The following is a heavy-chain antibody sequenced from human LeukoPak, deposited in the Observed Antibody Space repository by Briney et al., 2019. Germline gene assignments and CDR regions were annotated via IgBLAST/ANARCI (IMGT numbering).Heavy chain of an antibody. Sequence: SETLSLTCTVSGGSISSYYWSWIRQPPGKGLEWIGYIYYSGSTNYNPPLKSRVTISVDTSKNQFSLKLSSVTAADTAVYYCARVGYSYGAKVGYYFDYWGQGTLVTVSS. V-gene: IGHV4-59*01. CDR3: ARVGYSYGAKVGYYFDY. J-gene: IGHJ4*02. CDR2: IYYSGST. D-gene: IGHD5-18*01. CDR1: GGSISSYY.